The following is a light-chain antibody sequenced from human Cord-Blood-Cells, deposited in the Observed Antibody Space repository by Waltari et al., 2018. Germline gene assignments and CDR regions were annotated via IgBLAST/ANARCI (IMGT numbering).Light chain of an antibody. V-gene: IGKV1-39*01. Sequence: DIQMTQSPSSLSASVGDRVTITCRASQSISSYLNWYQQKPGKAPKLLIYAASSLKSGVPSRFSGSGSGTDITLTISSLQPEDFATYYCQQSYSTLMYTFGQGTKLEIK. CDR3: QQSYSTLMYT. J-gene: IGKJ2*01. CDR2: AAS. CDR1: QSISSY.